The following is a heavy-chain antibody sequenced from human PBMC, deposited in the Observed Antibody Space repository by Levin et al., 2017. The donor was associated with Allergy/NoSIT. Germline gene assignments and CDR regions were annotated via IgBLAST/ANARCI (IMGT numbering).Heavy chain of an antibody. CDR2: IIATLGAA. D-gene: IGHD3-16*01. V-gene: IGHV1-69*13. Sequence: ASVKVSCKASGGAFSTYPISWVRQAQGQGLEWMGGIIATLGAANYAQKFQGRVTITAHESADIVFMEMTNLRYEDTAVYYCVRALGTVSGSGDVWGQGTKISVSS. J-gene: IGHJ6*02. CDR3: VRALGTVSGSGDV. CDR1: GGAFSTYP.